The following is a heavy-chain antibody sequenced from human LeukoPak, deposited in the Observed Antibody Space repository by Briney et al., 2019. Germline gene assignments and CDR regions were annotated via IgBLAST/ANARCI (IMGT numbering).Heavy chain of an antibody. J-gene: IGHJ6*02. CDR3: ARLGPAGNNPYYYYYGMDV. CDR1: GGSFSGYY. D-gene: IGHD6-19*01. CDR2: INHSGST. Sequence: PSETLSLTCAVYGGSFSGYYWSWIRQPPGKGLEWIGEINHSGSTNYNPSLKSRVTISVDTSKNQFSLKLSSVTAADTAVYDCARLGPAGNNPYYYYYGMDVWGQGTTVTVSS. V-gene: IGHV4-34*01.